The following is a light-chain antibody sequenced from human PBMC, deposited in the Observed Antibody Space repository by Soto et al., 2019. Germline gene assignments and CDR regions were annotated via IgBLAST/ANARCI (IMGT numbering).Light chain of an antibody. Sequence: QLVVTQPPSASASLGAAIRLTCTLPSAYNNYAIAWHRQQPEKGPHFLMKVNSDGSRDRGDGVPDRFSGSRSGTERYLTISSLQSEDEGDYYCQTWGPDIVIFGGGTKVTVL. J-gene: IGLJ2*01. V-gene: IGLV4-69*01. CDR1: SAYNNYA. CDR3: QTWGPDIVI. CDR2: VNSDGSR.